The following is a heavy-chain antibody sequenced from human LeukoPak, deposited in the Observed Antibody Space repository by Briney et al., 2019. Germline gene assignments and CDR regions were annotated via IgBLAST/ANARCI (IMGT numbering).Heavy chain of an antibody. V-gene: IGHV1-24*01. Sequence: ASVKVSCKVSGYTLTELSMHWVRQAPGKGLEWMGGFDPEDGETIYAQKFQGRVTMTEDTSTDTAYMELSSLRSEDAAVYYCAAKRVATIGLGYWGQGTLVTVSS. CDR1: GYTLTELS. J-gene: IGHJ4*02. CDR3: AAKRVATIGLGY. D-gene: IGHD5-12*01. CDR2: FDPEDGET.